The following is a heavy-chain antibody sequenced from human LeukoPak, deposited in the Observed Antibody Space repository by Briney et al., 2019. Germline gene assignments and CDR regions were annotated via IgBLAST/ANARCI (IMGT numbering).Heavy chain of an antibody. CDR2: IISIFGAA. V-gene: IGHV1-69*05. Sequence: SVTVSCMPSGGTLNNHAISWVRQAPGQGLEWMGGIISIFGAAKYAQKFQGRVTITTYESTSTAYMELSSLTTEDTAVYYCARGAGTSPIYYWGQGTLGTVSS. D-gene: IGHD1-7*01. CDR3: ARGAGTSPIYY. CDR1: GGTLNNHA. J-gene: IGHJ4*02.